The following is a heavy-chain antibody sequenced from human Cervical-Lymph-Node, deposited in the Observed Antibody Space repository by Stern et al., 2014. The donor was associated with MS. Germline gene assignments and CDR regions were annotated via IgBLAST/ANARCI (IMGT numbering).Heavy chain of an antibody. CDR2: IFYTGST. Sequence: QVQLQESGPGLVKPSETLPLTCIVSGGSVTSGSHYWSWIRQPPGKRLEWIGDIFYTGSTNYNPSLKSRVTILVDTSKNLFSLKLSSVTAADTAVYYCARMFSSGWYDYWGQGTLVTVSS. CDR3: ARMFSSGWYDY. V-gene: IGHV4-61*01. J-gene: IGHJ4*02. CDR1: GGSVTSGSHY. D-gene: IGHD6-19*01.